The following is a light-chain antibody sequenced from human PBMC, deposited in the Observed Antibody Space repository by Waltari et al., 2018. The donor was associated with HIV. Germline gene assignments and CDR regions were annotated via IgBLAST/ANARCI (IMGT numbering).Light chain of an antibody. J-gene: IGLJ3*02. Sequence: QSVLTQAPSASGTPGQRVTIFCSVSSSNIGSNTVNWYQHLPGTAPKLLYYNNKQRPAGVPGRFSGSKSGTSASLAISGLQSEDEADYYCATWDDSLNCLFGGGTKLTVL. CDR1: SSNIGSNT. CDR3: ATWDDSLNCL. V-gene: IGLV1-44*01. CDR2: NNK.